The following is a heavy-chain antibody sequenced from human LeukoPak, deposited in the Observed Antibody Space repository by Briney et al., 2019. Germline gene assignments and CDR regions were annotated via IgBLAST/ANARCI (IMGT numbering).Heavy chain of an antibody. CDR3: ARGHTALVPLDFDF. CDR1: GFTFDDYG. D-gene: IGHD5-18*01. CDR2: INWNGGST. J-gene: IGHJ4*02. Sequence: GGSLRLSCAASGFTFDDYGMSWARHAPGKGLEWVSGINWNGGSTGYVDSVKGRFTISRDNAKNSLYLQMNSLRAEDTALYYCARGHTALVPLDFDFWGQGTLATVSS. V-gene: IGHV3-20*04.